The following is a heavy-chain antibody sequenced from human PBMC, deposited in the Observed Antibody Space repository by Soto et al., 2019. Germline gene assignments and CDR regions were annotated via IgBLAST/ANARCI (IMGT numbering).Heavy chain of an antibody. CDR3: ARGFIVVVPAATPGNYYYGMDV. Sequence: SEKVSCKASGGTFNSYSSSWVRQAPGQGLECMGGIIPIFGTANYAQKSQGRVTITADESTSTAYMELSSLRSEDTAVYYCARGFIVVVPAATPGNYYYGMDVWGQGTTVTVSS. J-gene: IGHJ6*02. CDR1: GGTFNSYS. CDR2: IIPIFGTA. D-gene: IGHD2-2*02. V-gene: IGHV1-69*13.